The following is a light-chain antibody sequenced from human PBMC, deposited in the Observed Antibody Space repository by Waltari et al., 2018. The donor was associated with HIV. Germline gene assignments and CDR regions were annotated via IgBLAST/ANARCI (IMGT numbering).Light chain of an antibody. J-gene: IGLJ2*01. V-gene: IGLV1-47*01. CDR1: DSNIGSHY. CDR2: KNN. CDR3: GAWDDNLRGV. Sequence: QAVLTQTPSASASPGQKITISCSGSDSNIGSHYVYWYHQFPGRAPKLLLYKNNPLSSGVPYRFSGSKSGTSSSLTISGLRSEDEGTYFCGAWDDNLRGVFGGGTRVTVL.